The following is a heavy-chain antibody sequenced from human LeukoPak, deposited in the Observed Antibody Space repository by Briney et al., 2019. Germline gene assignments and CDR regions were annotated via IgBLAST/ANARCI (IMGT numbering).Heavy chain of an antibody. Sequence: SETLSLTCTVSGGSISSYYWSWIRQPPGKGLEWIGYIYYSGSTNYNPSLKSRVTISVDTSKNQFSLKLSSVTAADTAVYYCARQVGCSSTSCSNNWFDPWGQGTLVTVSS. V-gene: IGHV4-59*08. CDR3: ARQVGCSSTSCSNNWFDP. CDR1: GGSISSYY. J-gene: IGHJ5*02. D-gene: IGHD2-2*01. CDR2: IYYSGST.